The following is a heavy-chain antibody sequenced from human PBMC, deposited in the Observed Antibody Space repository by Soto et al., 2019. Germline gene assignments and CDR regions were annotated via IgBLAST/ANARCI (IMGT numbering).Heavy chain of an antibody. J-gene: IGHJ6*02. CDR1: GGSISSSNW. CDR2: IYYSGST. CDR3: ACIFSGGYGYGFYYYGMDV. Sequence: PSETLSLTCAVSGGSISSSNWWSWIRQPPGKGLEWIGTIYYSGSTYYNPSLKSRVTISVDTSKNQFSLKLSSVTAADTAVYYCACIFSGGYGYGFYYYGMDVWGQGTTVTVSS. D-gene: IGHD5-18*01. V-gene: IGHV4-39*01.